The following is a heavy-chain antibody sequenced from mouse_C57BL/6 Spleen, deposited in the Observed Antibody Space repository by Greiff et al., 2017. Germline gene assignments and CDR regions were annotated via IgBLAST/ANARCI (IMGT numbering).Heavy chain of an antibody. Sequence: QVQLKQPGAELVMPGASVKLSCKASGYTFTSYWMHWVKQRPGQGLEWIGEIDPSDSYTNYNQKFKGKSTLTVDKSSSTAYMQLSSLTSEDSAVYYCARHGSSYNYAMDYWGQGTSVTVSS. CDR1: GYTFTSYW. CDR2: IDPSDSYT. J-gene: IGHJ4*01. CDR3: ARHGSSYNYAMDY. V-gene: IGHV1-69*01. D-gene: IGHD1-1*01.